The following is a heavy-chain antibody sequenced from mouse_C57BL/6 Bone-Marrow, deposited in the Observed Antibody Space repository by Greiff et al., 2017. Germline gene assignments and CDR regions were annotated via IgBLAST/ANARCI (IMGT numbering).Heavy chain of an antibody. J-gene: IGHJ4*01. CDR3: TTDGCYAMDY. V-gene: IGHV14-4*01. D-gene: IGHD2-3*01. CDR1: GFNIQDDY. Sequence: EVQLQQSGAELVRPGASVKLSCTASGFNIQDDYMHWVKQRPEQGLEWIGWIDPENGDTEYASKFQGKATITADTSSNTAYLQLSSLTSEDTAVYYCTTDGCYAMDYWGQGTSVTVSS. CDR2: IDPENGDT.